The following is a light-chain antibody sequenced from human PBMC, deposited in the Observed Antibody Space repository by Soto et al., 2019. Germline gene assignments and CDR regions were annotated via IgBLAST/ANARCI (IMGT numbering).Light chain of an antibody. CDR3: GTWDSSLSVYV. J-gene: IGLJ1*01. V-gene: IGLV1-51*01. CDR2: DNN. CDR1: SSNIGINY. Sequence: QSVLTQPPSVSAATGQKITISCSGSSSNIGINYVSWFQHLPGTAPKLLMYDNNKRPSGIPDRFSGSKSGTSATLGITGLQTGDEADYYCGTWDSSLSVYVFGTGTKLTVL.